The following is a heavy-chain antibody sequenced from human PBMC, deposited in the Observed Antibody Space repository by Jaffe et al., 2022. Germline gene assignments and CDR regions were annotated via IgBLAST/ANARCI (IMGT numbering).Heavy chain of an antibody. J-gene: IGHJ3*02. V-gene: IGHV3-21*01. CDR2: ISSSSSYI. CDR1: GFTFSSYS. CDR3: ARERLPYCGGDCSKPDAFDI. Sequence: EVQLVESGGGLVKPGGSLRLSCAASGFTFSSYSMNWVRQAPGKGLEWVSSISSSSSYIYYADSVKGRFTISRDNAKNSLYLQMNSLRAEDTAVYYCARERLPYCGGDCSKPDAFDIWGQGTMVTVSS. D-gene: IGHD2-21*01.